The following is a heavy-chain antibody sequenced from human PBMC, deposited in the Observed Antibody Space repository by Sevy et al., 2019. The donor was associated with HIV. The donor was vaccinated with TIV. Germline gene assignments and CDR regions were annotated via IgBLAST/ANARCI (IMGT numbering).Heavy chain of an antibody. J-gene: IGHJ6*02. D-gene: IGHD3-22*01. CDR2: IWYDGSNK. CDR1: GFTFNTFG. CDR3: AKEGHYYYDSSGYYGMDV. Sequence: GGSLRLSCAASGFTFNTFGMHWVRQAPGKGLEWVAEIWYDGSNKYYEESVKGRFTISRDNSKNTLFLQMNSLRADDTAVHYCAKEGHYYYDSSGYYGMDVWGQGTTVTVSS. V-gene: IGHV3-30*02.